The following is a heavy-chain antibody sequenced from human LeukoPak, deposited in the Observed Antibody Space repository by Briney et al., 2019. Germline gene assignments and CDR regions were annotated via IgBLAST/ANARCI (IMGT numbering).Heavy chain of an antibody. V-gene: IGHV3-30*03. CDR1: GFTFSTSV. CDR3: ARGGGLDV. Sequence: PGGSLRLSCAASGFTFSTSVIYWVRQAPGKGLKWVALIAYDGDNEYYGDSVRGRFTISRDNSKNSLYLQMSNLRAEDTAVYFCARGGGLDVWGQGATVTVSS. J-gene: IGHJ6*02. CDR2: IAYDGDNE. D-gene: IGHD3-16*01.